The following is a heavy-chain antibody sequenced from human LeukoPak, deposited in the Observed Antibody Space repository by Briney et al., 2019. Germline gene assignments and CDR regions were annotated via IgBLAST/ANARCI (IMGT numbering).Heavy chain of an antibody. CDR3: ARSPPRYDTRFFDY. Sequence: GGSLRLSCAASGFTFNNYAMSWVRQAPGKGLEWVSAISVSATTYYADSVMGRFTISRDNSKNTLYLQMNSLRVEDTAVYYCARSPPRYDTRFFDYWGQGILVAVSS. CDR2: ISVSATT. D-gene: IGHD3-22*01. CDR1: GFTFNNYA. J-gene: IGHJ4*02. V-gene: IGHV3-23*01.